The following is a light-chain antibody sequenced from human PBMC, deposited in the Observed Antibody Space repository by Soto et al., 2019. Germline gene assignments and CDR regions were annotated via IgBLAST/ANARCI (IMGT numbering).Light chain of an antibody. Sequence: EVVLTQSPVTLSLSPGQRATLSCRASQSFRGLLAWYQQKPGQAPRLLIYDAYKRATGIPPRFSGSGSGTDFTLTISSLEPEDSAVYYCQQRHMWPLTFGQGTRLEIK. CDR2: DAY. CDR3: QQRHMWPLT. CDR1: QSFRGL. V-gene: IGKV3-11*01. J-gene: IGKJ5*01.